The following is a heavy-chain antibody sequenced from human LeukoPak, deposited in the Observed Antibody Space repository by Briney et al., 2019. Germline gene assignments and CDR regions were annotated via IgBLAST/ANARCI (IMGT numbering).Heavy chain of an antibody. D-gene: IGHD6-6*01. Sequence: PSETLSLTCALYGGSFSGYYWSWIRQPPGKGLEWIGEINHSGSTSYNPSLKSRVTISVDTSKNQFSLKLSSVTAADTAVYYCAREAYSSSSRYYFDYWGQGTLVTVSS. J-gene: IGHJ4*02. CDR3: AREAYSSSSRYYFDY. V-gene: IGHV4-34*01. CDR1: GGSFSGYY. CDR2: INHSGST.